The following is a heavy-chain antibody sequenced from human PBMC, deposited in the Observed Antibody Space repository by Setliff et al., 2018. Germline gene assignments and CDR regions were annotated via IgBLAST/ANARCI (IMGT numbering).Heavy chain of an antibody. Sequence: SETLSLTCTVSGGSISPYFWSWIRQPPGKGLEWIGYIYHNGNTNFNPSLKTRLTMSVDTSKNQYALNLRSVTAADTAVYYCVRDRTAYSYGLDVWGQGTTVTVSS. D-gene: IGHD5-18*01. CDR2: IYHNGNT. V-gene: IGHV4-59*01. CDR3: VRDRTAYSYGLDV. CDR1: GGSISPYF. J-gene: IGHJ6*02.